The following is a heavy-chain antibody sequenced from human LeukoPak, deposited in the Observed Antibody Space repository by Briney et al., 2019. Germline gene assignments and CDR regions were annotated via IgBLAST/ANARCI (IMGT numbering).Heavy chain of an antibody. Sequence: PSETLSLTCTVSGGSMSTYHWTWIRQPAGKGLEWIGRLHTSGNKNYNPSLKGRVAISVDTSKNQFSLEMTSVTAADTAVYFCARDPFRSSFDPWGQGILVTVSS. CDR2: LHTSGNK. CDR3: ARDPFRSSFDP. CDR1: GGSMSTYH. D-gene: IGHD6-13*01. V-gene: IGHV4-4*07. J-gene: IGHJ5*02.